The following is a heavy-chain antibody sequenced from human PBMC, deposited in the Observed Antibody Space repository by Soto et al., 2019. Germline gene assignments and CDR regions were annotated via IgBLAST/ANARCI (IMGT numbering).Heavy chain of an antibody. CDR1: GFTFSSYA. CDR3: ARAQGEWELPPDY. D-gene: IGHD1-26*01. Sequence: GGSLRLSCAASGFTFSSYAMHWVRQAPGKGLEWVAVISYDGSNKYYADSVKGRFTISRDNSKNTLYLQMNSLRAEDTAVYYSARAQGEWELPPDYWGQGTLITVSS. J-gene: IGHJ4*02. CDR2: ISYDGSNK. V-gene: IGHV3-30-3*01.